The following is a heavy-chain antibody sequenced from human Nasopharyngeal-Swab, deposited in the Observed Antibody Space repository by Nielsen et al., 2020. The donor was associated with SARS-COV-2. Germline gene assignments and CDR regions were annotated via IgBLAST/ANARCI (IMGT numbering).Heavy chain of an antibody. V-gene: IGHV3-7*03. J-gene: IGHJ6*03. CDR2: IKQDGSEK. D-gene: IGHD3-16*02. CDR1: GFSFSTDW. CDR3: ARQGVFVPAYFHQYYMDV. Sequence: GGSRRLSCAASGFSFSTDWMTWVRQAPGKGLERVANIKQDGSEKYYVDSVKGRFTVSRDNPKNLLYLQVNSLRAEDTAVYYCARQGVFVPAYFHQYYMDVWGKGTTVTVSS.